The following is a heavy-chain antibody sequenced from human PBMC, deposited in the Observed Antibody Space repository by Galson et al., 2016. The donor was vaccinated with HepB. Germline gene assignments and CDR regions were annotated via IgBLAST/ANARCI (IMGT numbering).Heavy chain of an antibody. CDR3: ATSLRFFDWLFKFYFDN. Sequence: SVKVSCKASGYSFTAYYDINWVRQAPGQGLEWMGWMTPNSGNTGYAQKFQGRVTITADESTSTAYMELRSLRSEDTAVYYCATSLRFFDWLFKFYFDNWGQGTLVTVSS. J-gene: IGHJ4*02. D-gene: IGHD3-9*01. CDR2: MTPNSGNT. CDR1: GYSFTAYYD. V-gene: IGHV1-8*01.